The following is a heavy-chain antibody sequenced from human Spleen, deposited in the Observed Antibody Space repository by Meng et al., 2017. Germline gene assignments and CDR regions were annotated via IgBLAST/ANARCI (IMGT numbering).Heavy chain of an antibody. CDR1: GDTFNFYA. J-gene: IGHJ4*02. CDR3: ARVRYDSSGYYLDY. CDR2: IIPIYGTA. V-gene: IGHV1-69*06. D-gene: IGHD3-22*01. Sequence: SVKVSCKTSGDTFNFYALSWVRQAPGQGLEWMGGIIPIYGTATYARKFQGSVTITADKSTSTSYMEMSSLRSDDTAMYYCARVRYDSSGYYLDYWGQGTLVTVSS.